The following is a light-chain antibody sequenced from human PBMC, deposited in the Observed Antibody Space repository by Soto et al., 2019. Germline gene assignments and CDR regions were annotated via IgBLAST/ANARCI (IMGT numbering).Light chain of an antibody. Sequence: IVVTKSASRVSQSPGERATVSCRASQSVSSHLAWYQQKRGQAPRLLIYDASSRASGIPARFSGSGSGTDFTLTISSLEPEDFAVYYCQQASNLPLTFGPGTRLEIK. V-gene: IGKV3-11*01. CDR2: DAS. J-gene: IGKJ5*01. CDR3: QQASNLPLT. CDR1: QSVSSH.